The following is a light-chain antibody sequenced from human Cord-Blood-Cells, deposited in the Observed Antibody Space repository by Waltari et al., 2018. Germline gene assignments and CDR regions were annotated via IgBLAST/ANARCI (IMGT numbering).Light chain of an antibody. CDR2: DAS. CDR3: QQRSNWPPVT. J-gene: IGKJ5*01. V-gene: IGKV3-11*01. CDR1: QSVSSS. Sequence: EIVLTQSPATLSFSPGERATLSCRASQSVSSSLAWYQQKPGQAPRLLIYDASNRATGIPARLSGSGSGTDFTLTISSLEPEDFAVYYCQQRSNWPPVTFGQGTRLEIK.